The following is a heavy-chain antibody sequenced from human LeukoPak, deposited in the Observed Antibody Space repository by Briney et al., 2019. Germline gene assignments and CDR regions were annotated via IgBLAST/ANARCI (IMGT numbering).Heavy chain of an antibody. CDR2: IYPGDTDT. CDR1: GYSFTSYW. V-gene: IGHV5-51*01. D-gene: IGHD3-22*01. J-gene: IGHJ4*02. CDR3: ARMDYYDSSGYWDY. Sequence: GESLKNSFKGSGYSFTSYWIGWGRQMPGKGLGWVGIIYPGDTDTRYSPSFQGQVTISADKSISTAYLQWSSLKASDTAMYYCARMDYYDSSGYWDYWGQGTLVTVSS.